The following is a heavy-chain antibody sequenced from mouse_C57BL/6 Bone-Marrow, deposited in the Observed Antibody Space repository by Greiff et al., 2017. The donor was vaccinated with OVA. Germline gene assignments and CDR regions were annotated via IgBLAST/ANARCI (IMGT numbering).Heavy chain of an antibody. Sequence: EVQGVESGGGLVQPGGSLSLSCAASGFTFTDYYMSWVRQPPGKGLEWLGFIRNKANGYTTEYSASVKGRFTISRDNSQSILYLQMNALRAEDSATYYCARSHYDGFAYWGQGTLVTVSA. CDR1: GFTFTDYY. CDR3: ARSHYDGFAY. V-gene: IGHV7-3*01. CDR2: IRNKANGYTT. J-gene: IGHJ3*01. D-gene: IGHD2-4*01.